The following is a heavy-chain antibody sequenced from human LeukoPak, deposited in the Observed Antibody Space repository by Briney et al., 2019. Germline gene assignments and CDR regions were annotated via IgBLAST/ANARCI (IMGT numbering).Heavy chain of an antibody. J-gene: IGHJ4*02. CDR3: ARRSTVTTFDY. V-gene: IGHV4-59*12. CDR2: INYSGST. Sequence: PSETLSLTCTVSGGSISSYYWSWIRQPPGKELQWIGYINYSGSTDYNPSLKSRVTMSVDKSKNQFSLKLNSVTAADTAVYYCARRSTVTTFDYWGQGTLVTVSS. D-gene: IGHD4-17*01. CDR1: GGSISSYY.